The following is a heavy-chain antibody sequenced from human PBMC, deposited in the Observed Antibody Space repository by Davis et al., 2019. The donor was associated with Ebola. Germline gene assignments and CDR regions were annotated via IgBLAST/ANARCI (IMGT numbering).Heavy chain of an antibody. V-gene: IGHV1-69*04. CDR1: GGTFSSYA. D-gene: IGHD2-2*01. CDR3: ARERVPADPNWFDP. CDR2: IIPILGIA. J-gene: IGHJ5*02. Sequence: AASVKVSCKASGGTFSSYAISWPRQPPGQGLEWMGSIIPILGIANYAQKFQGRVTITADKSTSTAYMELSSLRSEDTAVYYCARERVPADPNWFDPWGQGTLVTVSS.